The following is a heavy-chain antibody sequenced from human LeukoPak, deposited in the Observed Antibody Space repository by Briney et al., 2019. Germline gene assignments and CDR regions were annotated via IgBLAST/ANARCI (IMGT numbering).Heavy chain of an antibody. D-gene: IGHD3-22*01. CDR3: ARVSYYDSSGYYFLSYVDY. CDR1: GFTVSSNY. Sequence: GGSLRLSCAASGFTVSSNYMSWVRQAPGKGLEWFSVIYSGGSTYYADSVRGRFTISRDNSKNTLYLQMNSLGAEDTAVYYCARVSYYDSSGYYFLSYVDYWVQGTLVTVSS. J-gene: IGHJ4*02. CDR2: IYSGGST. V-gene: IGHV3-53*01.